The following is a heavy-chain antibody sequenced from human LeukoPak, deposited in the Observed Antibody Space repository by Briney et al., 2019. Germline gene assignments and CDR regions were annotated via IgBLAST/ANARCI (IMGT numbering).Heavy chain of an antibody. V-gene: IGHV4-61*02. J-gene: IGHJ5*02. Sequence: SETLSLTCTVSGGSISSGSYCWSWIRQPAGKGLEWIGRIYTSGSTNYNPSLKSRVTISVDTSKNQFSLKLSSVTAADTAVYYCAREYYYDSSGYYYDWFDPWGQGTLVTVSS. D-gene: IGHD3-22*01. CDR1: GGSISSGSYC. CDR2: IYTSGST. CDR3: AREYYYDSSGYYYDWFDP.